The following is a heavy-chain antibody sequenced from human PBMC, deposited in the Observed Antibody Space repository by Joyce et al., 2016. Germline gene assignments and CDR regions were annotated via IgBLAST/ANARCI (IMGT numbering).Heavy chain of an antibody. CDR2: IHGSASA. Sequence: QVQLQESGPGLVKPSKTLSLTCSVSGASGSIDDYYWIWRRQHPGEALELMGYIHGSASAYYTSSLESLCTIAVDTSKNHFSLKLTSVTAADTAVYYCASFPRGISGSTFYFDHWGQGILVTVSS. CDR3: ASFPRGISGSTFYFDH. J-gene: IGHJ4*02. D-gene: IGHD5-12*01. V-gene: IGHV4-31*01. CDR1: GASGSIDDYY.